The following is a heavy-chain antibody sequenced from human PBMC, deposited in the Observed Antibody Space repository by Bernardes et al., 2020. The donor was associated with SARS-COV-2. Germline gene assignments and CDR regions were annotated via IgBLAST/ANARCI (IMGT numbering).Heavy chain of an antibody. V-gene: IGHV1-2*02. J-gene: IGHJ3*02. Sequence: ASVKVSCKASGYTFTGYYMYWVRQTPGQGLEWVAWISPSSGATNYAQKFQGRVTMTRDTSISTVYMELRGLRSDDTAIYYCARGSGYSYGAPDAFDIWGQGTMVSVSS. CDR2: ISPSSGAT. CDR1: GYTFTGYY. D-gene: IGHD5-18*01. CDR3: ARGSGYSYGAPDAFDI.